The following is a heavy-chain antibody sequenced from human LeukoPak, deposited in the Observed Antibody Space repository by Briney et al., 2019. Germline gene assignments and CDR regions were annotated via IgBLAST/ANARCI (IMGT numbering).Heavy chain of an antibody. CDR3: ARPGLSSSWRGKWVNYYYMDV. V-gene: IGHV3-7*01. D-gene: IGHD6-13*01. J-gene: IGHJ6*03. CDR1: GFTFSSYW. Sequence: GGSLRLSCAASGFTFSSYWMSWVRQAPGKGLEWVANIKQDGSEKCYVDSVKGRFTISRDNAKNSLYLQMNSLRAEDTAVYYCARPGLSSSWRGKWVNYYYMDVWGKGTTVTVSS. CDR2: IKQDGSEK.